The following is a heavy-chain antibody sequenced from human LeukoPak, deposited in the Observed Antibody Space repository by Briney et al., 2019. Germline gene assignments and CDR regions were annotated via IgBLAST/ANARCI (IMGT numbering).Heavy chain of an antibody. CDR1: GGSFSGYY. CDR3: ASGSSGWSDYYYYYGMDV. J-gene: IGHJ6*02. D-gene: IGHD6-19*01. CDR2: INHSGST. V-gene: IGHV4-34*01. Sequence: PSETLSLTCAVYGGSFSGYYWSWIRQPPGKGLEWIGEINHSGSTNYNPSLKSRVTISVDTSKNQFSLKLSSVTAADTAVYYCASGSSGWSDYYYYYGMDVWGQGTTVTVSS.